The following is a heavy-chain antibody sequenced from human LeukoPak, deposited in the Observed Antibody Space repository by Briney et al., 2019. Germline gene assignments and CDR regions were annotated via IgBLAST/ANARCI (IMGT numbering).Heavy chain of an antibody. J-gene: IGHJ4*02. CDR1: GGTFSSYA. V-gene: IGHV1-69*06. D-gene: IGHD3-10*01. CDR2: IIPIFGTA. CDR3: ASFPYYGSGSYGKFYFDY. Sequence: GASVKVSCKASGGTFSSYAISWVRQAPGQGLECMGGIIPIFGTANYAQKFQGRVTITADKSTSTAYMELSSLRSEDTAVYYCASFPYYGSGSYGKFYFDYWGQGTLVTVSS.